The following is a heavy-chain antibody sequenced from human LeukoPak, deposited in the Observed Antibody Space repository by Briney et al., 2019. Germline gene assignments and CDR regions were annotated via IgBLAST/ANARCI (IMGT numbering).Heavy chain of an antibody. CDR3: AGGGNYGSGTQGWFDP. D-gene: IGHD3-10*01. CDR1: GGSISSYY. V-gene: IGHV4-59*01. CDR2: IYYTGST. Sequence: SETLSLTCTVSGGSISSYYWSWIRQPPGKGLEWIGYIYYTGSTNYNPSLKSRVTISVDTSKNQFSLKLSSVTAADTAVYYCAGGGNYGSGTQGWFDPWGQGTLVTVSS. J-gene: IGHJ5*02.